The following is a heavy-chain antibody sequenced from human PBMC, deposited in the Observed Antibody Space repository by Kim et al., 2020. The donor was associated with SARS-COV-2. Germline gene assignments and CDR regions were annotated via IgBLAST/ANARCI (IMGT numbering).Heavy chain of an antibody. D-gene: IGHD5-12*01. CDR1: GYTFTGYY. J-gene: IGHJ4*02. CDR2: INPNSGGT. Sequence: ASVKVSCKASGYTFTGYYMHWVRQAPGQGLEWMGRINPNSGGTNYAQKFQGRVTMTRDTSISTAYMELSRLRSDDTVVYYCARGTAGDSGYDWDLDYWGQGTLVTVSS. V-gene: IGHV1-2*05. CDR3: ARGTAGDSGYDWDLDY.